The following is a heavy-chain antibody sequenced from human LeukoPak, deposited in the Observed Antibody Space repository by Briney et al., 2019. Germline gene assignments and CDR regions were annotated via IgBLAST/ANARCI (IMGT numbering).Heavy chain of an antibody. J-gene: IGHJ4*02. CDR1: GFTFNNYW. CDR2: IKQDGSAK. D-gene: IGHD3-3*01. CDR3: ARENWEKYNDFWSGSLTD. Sequence: GVSLRLYCVASGFTFNNYWMSRLRQAPGKGLVWVANIKQDGSAKYYVDPVKGRFTISRDNAKNSLYLQMGCVRVEDTAVYYCARENWEKYNDFWSGSLTDWGQGILVSVSS. V-gene: IGHV3-7*01.